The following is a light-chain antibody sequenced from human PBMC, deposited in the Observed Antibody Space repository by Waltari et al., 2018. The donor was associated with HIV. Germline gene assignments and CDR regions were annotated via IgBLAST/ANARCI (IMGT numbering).Light chain of an antibody. J-gene: IGLJ1*01. CDR2: AHD. Sequence: QSVLTQPPSVSAAPGQKVTISCSGSSANIGARYGAWYQQLPGTPPNLLIFAHDNPPSDIPDRFSASKSGTSATLCIPGLQTGYEADYFCGTWDYTLNSHVFGTGTKVTVL. CDR3: GTWDYTLNSHV. V-gene: IGLV1-51*02. CDR1: SANIGARY.